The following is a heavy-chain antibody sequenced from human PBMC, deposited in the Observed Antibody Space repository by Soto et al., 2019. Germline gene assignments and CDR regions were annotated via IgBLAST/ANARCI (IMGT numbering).Heavy chain of an antibody. CDR3: ARASGYCSSTSCSTYYYYMDV. D-gene: IGHD2-2*01. Sequence: GGSLRLSCAASGFTFSSYAMHWVRQAPGKGLEYVSAISSNGGSTYYANSVKGRFTISRDNSKNTLYLQMGSLRAEDMAVYYCARASGYCSSTSCSTYYYYMDVWGKGTTVTVSS. J-gene: IGHJ6*03. CDR1: GFTFSSYA. V-gene: IGHV3-64*01. CDR2: ISSNGGST.